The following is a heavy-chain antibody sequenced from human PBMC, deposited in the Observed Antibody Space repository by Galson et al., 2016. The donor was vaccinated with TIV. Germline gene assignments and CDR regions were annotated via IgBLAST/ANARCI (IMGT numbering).Heavy chain of an antibody. V-gene: IGHV2-5*02. Sequence: PALVKPTQTLTLTCTFSGFSLTSTGVGVGWIRQPPGKALEWLALIYWDDDKRYTPSLSRRIALTKDTSKNQVVLTMTNVDRVDTATYYCAHQRTMNTDNDLPSRYFGFWGQGMLVTVSA. CDR1: GFSLTSTGVG. CDR3: AHQRTMNTDNDLPSRYFGF. D-gene: IGHD3-9*01. J-gene: IGHJ4*02. CDR2: IYWDDDK.